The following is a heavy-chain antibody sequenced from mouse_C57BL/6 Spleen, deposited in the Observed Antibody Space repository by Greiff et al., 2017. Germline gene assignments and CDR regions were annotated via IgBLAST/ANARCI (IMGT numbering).Heavy chain of an antibody. J-gene: IGHJ2*01. Sequence: VQLQQSGAELVKPGASVKISCKASGYAFSSYWMNWVQQRPGKGLEWIGQIYPGDGDTNYNGKFKGKATLTADKSSSTAYMQLSSLTSEDSAVYFCAREALDYWGQGTTLTVSS. V-gene: IGHV1-80*01. CDR1: GYAFSSYW. D-gene: IGHD3-2*02. CDR2: IYPGDGDT. CDR3: AREALDY.